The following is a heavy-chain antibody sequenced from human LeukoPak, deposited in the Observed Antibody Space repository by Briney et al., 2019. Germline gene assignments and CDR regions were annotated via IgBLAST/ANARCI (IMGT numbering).Heavy chain of an antibody. CDR1: GGSFSGYY. D-gene: IGHD3-16*02. J-gene: IGHJ4*02. V-gene: IGHV4-34*01. Sequence: SETLSLTCAVYGGSFSGYYWSWIRQPPGKGLEWIGEINHSGSTNYNPSLKSRVTISVDTSKNQFSLKLSSVTAADTAVYYCARGPPNDYVWGSYRDYWGQGTLVTVSS. CDR2: INHSGST. CDR3: ARGPPNDYVWGSYRDY.